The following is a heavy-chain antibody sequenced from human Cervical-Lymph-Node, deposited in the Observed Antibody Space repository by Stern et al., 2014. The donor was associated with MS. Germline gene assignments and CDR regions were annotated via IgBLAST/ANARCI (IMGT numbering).Heavy chain of an antibody. CDR1: GGTFSTYA. J-gene: IGHJ1*01. Sequence: VQLVESGAEVKKPGSSVKVSCKASGGTFSTYAINWVRQAPGQGLEWMGGIIPIFGTANYAQKCQGRVTITADKSTSTAYMELSRLRAEDTAVYYCASSDSSGYSWYFQPWGRGTLVTVSS. CDR2: IIPIFGTA. CDR3: ASSDSSGYSWYFQP. D-gene: IGHD3-22*01. V-gene: IGHV1-69*06.